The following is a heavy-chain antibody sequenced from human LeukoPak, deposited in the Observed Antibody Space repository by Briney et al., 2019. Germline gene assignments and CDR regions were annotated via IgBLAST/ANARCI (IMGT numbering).Heavy chain of an antibody. CDR2: FDPEDGET. D-gene: IGHD6-13*01. J-gene: IGHJ4*02. V-gene: IGHV1-24*01. CDR3: ATIPPPHSSSWYSANDY. CDR1: GYTPTELS. Sequence: EASVKVSCKVSGYTPTELSMHWVRQAPGKGLEWMGGFDPEDGETIYAQKFQGRVTMTEDTSTDTAYMELSSLRSEDTAVYYCATIPPPHSSSWYSANDYWGQGTLVTVSS.